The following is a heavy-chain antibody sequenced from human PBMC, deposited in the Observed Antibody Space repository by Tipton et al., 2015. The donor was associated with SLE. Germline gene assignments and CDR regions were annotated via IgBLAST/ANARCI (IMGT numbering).Heavy chain of an antibody. CDR3: ARGWTEVGATPSPYVY. CDR2: IIPIFGTA. V-gene: IGHV1-69*05. CDR1: GGTFSSYT. J-gene: IGHJ4*02. Sequence: LVQSGPEVKKPGSSVKVSCKASGGTFSSYTINWVRQAPGQGLEWMGGIIPIFGTANYAQKFQDRVTITTDESTSTAYMELSSLRSEDTAVYYCARGWTEVGATPSPYVYWGQGTLVTVSS. D-gene: IGHD1-26*01.